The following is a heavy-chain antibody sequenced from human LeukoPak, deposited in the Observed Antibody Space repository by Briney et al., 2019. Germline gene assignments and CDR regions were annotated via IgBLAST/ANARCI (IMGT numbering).Heavy chain of an antibody. V-gene: IGHV5-51*01. Sequence: GESLKISCKGSGYSFTSYWIGWVRQMPGKGLEWMGIAYPGDSDTRYSPSFEGQVTISADKSISAAYLQWSSLKASDTAMFYCARLSGTYFYYFDYWGQGTLVTVSS. J-gene: IGHJ4*02. CDR2: AYPGDSDT. D-gene: IGHD1-26*01. CDR1: GYSFTSYW. CDR3: ARLSGTYFYYFDY.